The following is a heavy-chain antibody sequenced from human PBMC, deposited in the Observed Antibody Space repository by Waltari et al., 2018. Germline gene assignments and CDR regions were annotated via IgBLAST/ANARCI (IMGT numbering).Heavy chain of an antibody. CDR2: IMRDGRT. D-gene: IGHD3-22*01. Sequence: EVLLVESGGGSLQPGESRRLSCAASGFTFSDQWMHWVRQAPGKGLVWVSHIMRDGRTTYADSVKCRFTSSRDNAHNTLYLQMNSLRAEDTAVYYCSRELIVVSPNWFDPWGQGTLVTVSS. CDR3: SRELIVVSPNWFDP. V-gene: IGHV3-74*03. J-gene: IGHJ5*02. CDR1: GFTFSDQW.